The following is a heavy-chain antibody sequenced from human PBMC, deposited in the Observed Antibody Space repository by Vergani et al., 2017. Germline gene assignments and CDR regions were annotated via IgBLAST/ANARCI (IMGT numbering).Heavy chain of an antibody. CDR1: GFTFSDHY. J-gene: IGHJ4*02. CDR2: TRNKANSYTT. V-gene: IGHV3-72*01. CDR3: AKAPQYCSGGSCYADPLFDY. Sequence: VQLVESGGGVVQPGGSLRLSCAASGFTFSDHYMDWVRQAPGKGLEWVGRTRNKANSYTTEYAASVKGRFTISRDDSKNSLYLQMNSLRAEDTAVYYCAKAPQYCSGGSCYADPLFDYWGQGTLVTVSS. D-gene: IGHD2-15*01.